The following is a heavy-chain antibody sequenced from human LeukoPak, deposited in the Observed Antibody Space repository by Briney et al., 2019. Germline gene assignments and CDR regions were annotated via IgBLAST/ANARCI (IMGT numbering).Heavy chain of an antibody. J-gene: IGHJ4*02. Sequence: GGALGLSCAAAGFPLSDYYMDWGRQAPGKGLEWVSLSSSSGSINYYADSVKGRFTVSRDNAQSPVYLQMNGLRAEDTAVYYCAREALFGVVDYFDYWGQGTLVSVSS. CDR2: SSSSGSIN. CDR3: AREALFGVVDYFDY. CDR1: GFPLSDYY. V-gene: IGHV3-11*01. D-gene: IGHD3-3*01.